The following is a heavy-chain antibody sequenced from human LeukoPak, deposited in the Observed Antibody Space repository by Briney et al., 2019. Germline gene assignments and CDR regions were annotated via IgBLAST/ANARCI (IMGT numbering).Heavy chain of an antibody. V-gene: IGHV1-69*05. Sequence: ASVKVSCKASGGTFSSYAISWVRQAPGQGLEWMGGIIPIFGTANYAQKFQGRVTITTDESTSTAYMELSSLRSEDTAVYYCARTPTYSSGRNTTPDAFDIWGQGTMVTVSS. CDR1: GGTFSSYA. D-gene: IGHD6-19*01. J-gene: IGHJ3*02. CDR3: ARTPTYSSGRNTTPDAFDI. CDR2: IIPIFGTA.